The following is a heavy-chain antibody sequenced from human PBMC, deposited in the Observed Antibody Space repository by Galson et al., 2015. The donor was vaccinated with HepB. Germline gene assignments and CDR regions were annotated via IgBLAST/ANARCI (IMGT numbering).Heavy chain of an antibody. D-gene: IGHD2-21*02. CDR2: IDWDDDK. V-gene: IGHV2-70*11. CDR1: GFSLSTSGMC. CDR3: ARVRLGEDCGGDCYPYYYYGMDV. Sequence: PALVKPTQTLTLTCTFPGFSLSTSGMCVSWIRQPPGKALEWLARIDWDDDKYYSTSLKTRLTIPKDTSKNQVVLTMTNMDPVDTATYYCARVRLGEDCGGDCYPYYYYGMDVWGQGTTVTVSS. J-gene: IGHJ6*02.